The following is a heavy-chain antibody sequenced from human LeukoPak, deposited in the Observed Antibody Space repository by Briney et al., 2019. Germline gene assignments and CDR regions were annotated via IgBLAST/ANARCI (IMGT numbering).Heavy chain of an antibody. CDR2: IYTSGSN. CDR1: GRSISSYY. D-gene: IGHD4-23*01. J-gene: IGHJ6*03. CDR3: AREVADYGGYYYYHYMDV. V-gene: IGHV4-4*07. Sequence: SETLSLTCTVSGRSISSYYWSWIRQPAGKGLEWIGRIYTSGSNNYNPSLKSRVTMSVDTSKNQFSLKLSSVTAADTAIYYCAREVADYGGYYYYHYMDVWGKGTTVTISS.